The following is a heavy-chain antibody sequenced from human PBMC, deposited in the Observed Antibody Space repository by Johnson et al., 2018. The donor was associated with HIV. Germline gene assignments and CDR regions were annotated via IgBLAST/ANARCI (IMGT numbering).Heavy chain of an antibody. CDR2: IPYDGSDK. CDR1: GFSFSSYG. V-gene: IGHV3-30*02. J-gene: IGHJ3*02. Sequence: QVQLVESGGGVVQPGGSLRLSCATSGFSFSSYGMYWVRQAPGKGLEWVSFIPYDGSDKYYKDSVKGRFTISRDNSKNTLYLKMNSLRAEDTAVYYCAKSPLGRLREGAFDIWGQGTMVTVSS. CDR3: AKSPLGRLREGAFDI. D-gene: IGHD7-27*01.